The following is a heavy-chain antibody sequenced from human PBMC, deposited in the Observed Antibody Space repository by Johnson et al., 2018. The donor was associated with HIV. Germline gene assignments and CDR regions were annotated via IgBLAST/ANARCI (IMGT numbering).Heavy chain of an antibody. V-gene: IGHV3-43*01. CDR2: ISWDGGST. J-gene: IGHJ3*02. Sequence: VQLVESGGVVVQPGGSLRLSCEASGFTFDDYTMHWVRQAPGKGLEWVSLISWDGGSTYYADSVTGRFTIYRDNSKNSLYLQMNSLRDEDTALYYGAKEGGNDYGDEVGFAFDIWGQGTMVTVSS. D-gene: IGHD4-17*01. CDR3: AKEGGNDYGDEVGFAFDI. CDR1: GFTFDDYT.